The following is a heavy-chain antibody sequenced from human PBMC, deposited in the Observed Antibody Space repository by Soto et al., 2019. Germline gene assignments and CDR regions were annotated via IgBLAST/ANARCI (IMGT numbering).Heavy chain of an antibody. Sequence: PSETLSLTCTVSGGSISSSNYFWGWIRQPPGKGLEWIGSMYYSGSTYYNPSLKSRVTISVDTSKNQFSLKLSSVTAADTAMYYCARHGEGTIRSLNWLDPWGQGTLVTVSS. D-gene: IGHD4-17*01. CDR3: ARHGEGTIRSLNWLDP. CDR2: MYYSGST. J-gene: IGHJ5*02. CDR1: GGSISSSNYF. V-gene: IGHV4-39*01.